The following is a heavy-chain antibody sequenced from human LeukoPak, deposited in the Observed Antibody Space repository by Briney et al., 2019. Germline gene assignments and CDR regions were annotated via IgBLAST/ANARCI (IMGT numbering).Heavy chain of an antibody. J-gene: IGHJ6*03. V-gene: IGHV3-48*03. CDR3: AKRTGYYYGSGSYSYYYYYMDV. CDR1: GFTFSSYE. CDR2: ISSSGSTI. Sequence: GGSLRLSCAASGFTFSSYEMNWVRQAPGKGLEWVSYISSSGSTIYYADSVKGRFTISRDNAKNSLYLQMNSLRAEDTAVYYCAKRTGYYYGSGSYSYYYYYMDVWGKGTTVTISS. D-gene: IGHD3-10*01.